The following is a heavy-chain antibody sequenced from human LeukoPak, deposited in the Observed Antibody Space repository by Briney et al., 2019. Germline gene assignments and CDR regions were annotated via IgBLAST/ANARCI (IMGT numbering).Heavy chain of an antibody. V-gene: IGHV3-7*01. D-gene: IGHD3-10*02. Sequence: PGGFLRLSCAASGFNFCTYWMSWVRQAPGKGLEWVANIKQDGREKYYVDSVRGRFTISRDNAKNSLYLQMNSLRAEDTAVYYCAELGITMIGGVWGKGTTVTISS. CDR3: AELGITMIGGV. CDR1: GFNFCTYW. CDR2: IKQDGREK. J-gene: IGHJ6*04.